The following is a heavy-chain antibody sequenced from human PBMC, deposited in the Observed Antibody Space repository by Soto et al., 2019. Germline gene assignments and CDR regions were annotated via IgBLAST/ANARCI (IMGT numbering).Heavy chain of an antibody. D-gene: IGHD2-2*01. CDR1: GFTFSSYW. CDR3: AREVVVVPAAKGSGYYYYMDG. Sequence: EVQLVESGGGLVQPGGSLRLSCAASGFTFSSYWMSWVRQAPGKGLEWVANIKQDGSEKYYVDYVKGRFTISRDNAKNSLYLQMNSLRAEDTAVYYCAREVVVVPAAKGSGYYYYMDGWGKGTTVTVSS. CDR2: IKQDGSEK. V-gene: IGHV3-7*01. J-gene: IGHJ6*03.